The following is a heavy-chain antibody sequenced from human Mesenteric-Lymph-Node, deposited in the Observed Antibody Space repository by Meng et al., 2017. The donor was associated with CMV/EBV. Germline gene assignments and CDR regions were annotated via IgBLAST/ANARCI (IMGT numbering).Heavy chain of an antibody. V-gene: IGHV3-53*01. CDR1: GFTVSSNY. CDR3: AKDRGLGDWYFDL. CDR2: IYRGGNT. D-gene: IGHD3-16*01. Sequence: GGSLRLSCAVSGFTVSSNYMSWVRQAPGKGLDWVSVIYRGGNTDYAHSVKGRFTISRDNSKNTLYLQMRSLRAEDTAVYYCAKDRGLGDWYFDLWGRGTLVTVSS. J-gene: IGHJ2*01.